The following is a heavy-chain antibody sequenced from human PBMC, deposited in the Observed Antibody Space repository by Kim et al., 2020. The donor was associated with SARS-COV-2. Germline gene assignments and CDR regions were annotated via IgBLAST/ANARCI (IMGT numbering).Heavy chain of an antibody. J-gene: IGHJ4*02. V-gene: IGHV2-70*01. Sequence: STSLKTRLTISKDTSKNQVVLTMTNMDPVDTATYYCARISYSSSWYYFDYWGQGTLVTVSS. CDR3: ARISYSSSWYYFDY. D-gene: IGHD6-13*01.